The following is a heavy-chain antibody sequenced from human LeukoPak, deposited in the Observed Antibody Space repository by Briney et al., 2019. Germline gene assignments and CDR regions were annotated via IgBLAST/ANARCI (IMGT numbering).Heavy chain of an antibody. CDR1: GASSTSNY. J-gene: IGHJ4*02. D-gene: IGHD2-21*02. CDR2: IYYSGTT. CDR3: ARLDCGGDCYVDY. V-gene: IGHV4-59*08. Sequence: SETLSLTCTVSGASSTSNYWSWIRQPPGKGLEWIGYIYYSGTTTYNPSLERRVTMSVDMSKTQFSLRLNSVTATDTAVYYCARLDCGGDCYVDYWGQGTLVTVSS.